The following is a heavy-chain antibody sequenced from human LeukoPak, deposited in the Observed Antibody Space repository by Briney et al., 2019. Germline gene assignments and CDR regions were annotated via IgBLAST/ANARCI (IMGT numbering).Heavy chain of an antibody. CDR1: GGSISSYY. J-gene: IGHJ4*02. CDR3: ARGVKVITMVRGVMVYFDY. Sequence: PSETLSLTCTVSGGSISSYYWSWIRQSAGKGLEWIGRIYTSGSTNYNPSLKSRVTMSVDTSKNQFSLKLSSVTAADTAVYYCARGVKVITMVRGVMVYFDYWGQGTLVTVSS. V-gene: IGHV4-4*07. D-gene: IGHD3-10*01. CDR2: IYTSGST.